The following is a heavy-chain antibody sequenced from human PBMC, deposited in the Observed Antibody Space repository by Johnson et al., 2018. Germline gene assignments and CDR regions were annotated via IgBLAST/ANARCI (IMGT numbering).Heavy chain of an antibody. CDR3: TRSQLGISALDI. Sequence: QVQLVQSGGGVVQPGRSLRLSCVASGFTVSRHGMHWIRQAPGKGLAWVAVIWYDGRKEYSVESEKGRFTTSKENAETSLYLQMNSLRTEDKAVYYCTRSQLGISALDIWGQGTMVTVSS. J-gene: IGHJ3*02. CDR2: IWYDGRKE. CDR1: GFTVSRHG. V-gene: IGHV3-33*01. D-gene: IGHD1-1*01.